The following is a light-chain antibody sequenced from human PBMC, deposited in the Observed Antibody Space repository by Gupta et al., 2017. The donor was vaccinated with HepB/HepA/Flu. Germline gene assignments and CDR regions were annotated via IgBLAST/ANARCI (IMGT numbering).Light chain of an antibody. CDR1: PSISNY. CDR3: QQNYSTLPT. V-gene: IGKV1-39*01. Sequence: DIQMTQSPPSLSASVGDRVTITSPASPSISNYLTWYQQRPGKAPKVLIYAASRFQSGVPARCSGSGSGTDFTLTISSLQAEDLAVYYCQQNYSTLPTFGQGTKLQIK. J-gene: IGKJ2*01. CDR2: AAS.